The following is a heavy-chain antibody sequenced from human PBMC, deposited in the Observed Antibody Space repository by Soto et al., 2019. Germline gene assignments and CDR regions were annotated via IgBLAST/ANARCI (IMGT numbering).Heavy chain of an antibody. J-gene: IGHJ6*04. D-gene: IGHD3-10*01. CDR3: ANALTLRMVRGVQPIPV. V-gene: IGHV3-23*01. CDR2: ISGSGGST. CDR1: GFTFSSYA. Sequence: GGSLRLSCAASGFTFSSYAMSWVRQAPGKGLEWVSAISGSGGSTYYADSVKGRFTISRDNSKNRPYLQMNSLRAEDTAVYYCANALTLRMVRGVQPIPVWGKGTTVTVSS.